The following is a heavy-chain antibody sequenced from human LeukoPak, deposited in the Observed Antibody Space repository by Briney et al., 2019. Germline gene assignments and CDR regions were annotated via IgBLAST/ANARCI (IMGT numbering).Heavy chain of an antibody. D-gene: IGHD2-15*01. J-gene: IGHJ4*02. CDR1: GYTFTGYY. CDR2: INPNSGDT. CDR3: AGEYCSGDNCRQGFDY. V-gene: IGHV1-2*02. Sequence: ASVKVSCKASGYTFTGYYMHWVRQAPGQGLEWMGWINPNSGDTNHAQIFQGRVTLTRDTSISTAYMELSSLRSDDSAVYYCAGEYCSGDNCRQGFDYWGQGTLVTVSS.